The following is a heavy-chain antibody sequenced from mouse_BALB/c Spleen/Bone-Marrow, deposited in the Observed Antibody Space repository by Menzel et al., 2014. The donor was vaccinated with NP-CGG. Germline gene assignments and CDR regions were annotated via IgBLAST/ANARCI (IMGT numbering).Heavy chain of an antibody. D-gene: IGHD1-1*01. CDR1: GYTFTTYW. CDR3: ARRGYYGTNYDFDF. J-gene: IGHJ2*01. V-gene: IGHV1-7*01. CDR2: INPSTGYT. Sequence: VQLQQSGAELAKPGASVKMSCEASGYTFTTYWMHWIKQRPGQGLEWIGYINPSTGYTEYNQKFKDKATLTADKSSSTAYMQLSSLTSKDSAVYYCARRGYYGTNYDFDFWGQGTTLTVSS.